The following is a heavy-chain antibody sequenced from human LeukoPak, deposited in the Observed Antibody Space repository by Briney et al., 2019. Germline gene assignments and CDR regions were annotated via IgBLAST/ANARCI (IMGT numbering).Heavy chain of an antibody. V-gene: IGHV1-18*01. J-gene: IGHJ6*02. CDR2: ISAYNGNT. D-gene: IGHD3-9*01. Sequence: ASVKVSCKASGYTFTSYGISWVRQAPGQGREWMGWISAYNGNTNYAQKLQGRVTMTTDTSTSTAYMELRSLRSDDTAVYYCARDSTGLRYFDWLLPYYYYYGMDVWGQGTTVTVPS. CDR1: GYTFTSYG. CDR3: ARDSTGLRYFDWLLPYYYYYGMDV.